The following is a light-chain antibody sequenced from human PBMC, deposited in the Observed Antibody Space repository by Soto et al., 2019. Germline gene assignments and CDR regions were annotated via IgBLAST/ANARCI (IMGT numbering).Light chain of an antibody. J-gene: IGKJ1*01. CDR2: GAS. CDR3: QQYGSLPRT. CDR1: QSVSNSY. V-gene: IGKV3-20*01. Sequence: EIVLTQSPGTLSLSPGEGATLSCRASQSVSNSYLAWYQQKPGQAPRLLIYGASSRATGIPDRFSGSGSGTHFTLTISRLEPEDFAEDFCQQYGSLPRTFGQGTKVEI.